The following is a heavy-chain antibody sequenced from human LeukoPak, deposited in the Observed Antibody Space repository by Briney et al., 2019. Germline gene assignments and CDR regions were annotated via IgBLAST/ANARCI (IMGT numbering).Heavy chain of an antibody. V-gene: IGHV1-18*01. CDR1: GYTFTSYG. CDR3: AGDAPFIVVVPAAMMMYDY. J-gene: IGHJ4*02. D-gene: IGHD2-2*01. Sequence: GASVKVSCKASGYTFTSYGISWVRQAPGQGLEWMGWISAYNGNTNYAQKLQGRVTMTTDTSTSTAYMELRSLRSDDTAVYYCAGDAPFIVVVPAAMMMYDYWGQGTLVTVSS. CDR2: ISAYNGNT.